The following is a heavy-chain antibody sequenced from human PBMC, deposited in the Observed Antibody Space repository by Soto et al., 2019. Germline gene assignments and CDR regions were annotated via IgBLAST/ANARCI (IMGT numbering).Heavy chain of an antibody. CDR1: GYTFISYG. CDR3: ARARVGYYDSSGYYYFDY. D-gene: IGHD3-22*01. J-gene: IGHJ4*02. V-gene: IGHV1-18*04. Sequence: QVQLVQSGAEVKKPGASVKVSCKASGYTFISYGISWVRQAPGQGLEWMGWISAYNGNTNYAQKLQGRVTMTTDTSTSTAYMELRSLRSDDTAVYYCARARVGYYDSSGYYYFDYWGQGTLVTVSS. CDR2: ISAYNGNT.